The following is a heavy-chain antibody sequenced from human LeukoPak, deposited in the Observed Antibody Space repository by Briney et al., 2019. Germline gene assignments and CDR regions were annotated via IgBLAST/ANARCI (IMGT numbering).Heavy chain of an antibody. CDR3: SGSGSLNPTPYYFDY. CDR1: GFTLGSYW. CDR2: IYSGGST. Sequence: GGSLRLSCEASGFTLGSYWMHWVRHAPGKGLEWVSVIYSGGSTYYADSVKGRFTISRDNSKNTLYLQMNSLRAEDTAVYYCSGSGSLNPTPYYFDYWGQGTLVTVSS. V-gene: IGHV3-53*01. J-gene: IGHJ4*02. D-gene: IGHD3-10*01.